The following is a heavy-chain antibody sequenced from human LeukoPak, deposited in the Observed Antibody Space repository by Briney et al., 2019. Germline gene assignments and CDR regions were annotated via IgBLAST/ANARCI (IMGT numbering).Heavy chain of an antibody. Sequence: XXXXSGFTXSDYYMTWIRQAPGKGLEWLSHIKGNGLTTYYADSVKGRFTISRDNARNSLFLQMNSLRADDTAIYYXXXXXXXXYXXAWGKGTAVTVSS. CDR2: IKGNGLTT. V-gene: IGHV3-11*04. J-gene: IGHJ6*04. CDR1: GFTXSDYY. CDR3: XXXXXXXYXXA.